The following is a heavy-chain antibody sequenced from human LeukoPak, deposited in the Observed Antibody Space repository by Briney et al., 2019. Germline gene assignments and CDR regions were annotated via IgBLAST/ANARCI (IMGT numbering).Heavy chain of an antibody. CDR2: ISGSGGST. D-gene: IGHD6-19*01. Sequence: GGSLRLSCAASGFTFSSYAMSWVRQAPGKGLEWVSAISGSGGSTYYADSVKGRFTISRDNSKNTLYLQMNSLRAEDTAVYYCARDPIQYSTAWYSGYWGQGTPVTVSS. V-gene: IGHV3-23*01. J-gene: IGHJ4*02. CDR1: GFTFSSYA. CDR3: ARDPIQYSTAWYSGY.